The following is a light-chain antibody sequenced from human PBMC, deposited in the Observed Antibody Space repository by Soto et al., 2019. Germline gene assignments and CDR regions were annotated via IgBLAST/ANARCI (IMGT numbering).Light chain of an antibody. J-gene: IGLJ1*01. CDR3: CSYAGSYTFV. CDR1: SSDVGGYNY. V-gene: IGLV2-11*01. Sequence: QSALTQPRSVSGSPGQSVTISCTGTSSDVGGYNYVSWYQQHPGKAPKLTIYDVSNRPSWVPDRISGSKSSNTASLTISGLQAEDEADYYCCSYAGSYTFVFRTGTKVTVL. CDR2: DVS.